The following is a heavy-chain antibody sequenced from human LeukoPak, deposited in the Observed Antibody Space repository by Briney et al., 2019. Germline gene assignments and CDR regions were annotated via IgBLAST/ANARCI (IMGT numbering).Heavy chain of an antibody. D-gene: IGHD3-3*01. CDR1: GGSISSGDYY. CDR2: IYYSGST. J-gene: IGHJ5*02. V-gene: IGHV4-30-4*01. CDR3: ARSQTRYYDFWSGYLNWFDP. Sequence: PSETLSLTCTVSGGSISSGDYYWSWIRQPPGKGLEWIGYIYYSGSTYYNPSLKSRVTISVDTSKNQFSLKLSSVTAADTAVYYCARSQTRYYDFWSGYLNWFDPWGQGTLVTVSS.